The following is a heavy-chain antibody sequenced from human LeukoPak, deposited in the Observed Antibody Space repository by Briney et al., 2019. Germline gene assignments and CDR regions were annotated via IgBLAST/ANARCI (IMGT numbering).Heavy chain of an antibody. D-gene: IGHD1-26*01. V-gene: IGHV3-20*04. CDR2: THRSGGST. CDR3: ARVVSGSYYLDAFDI. J-gene: IGHJ3*02. CDR1: GFTLSSHW. Sequence: PGGSLRLSCAASGFTLSSHWMHWVRQAPGKGLEWVSGTHRSGGSTGYTDSVKGRFTISRDNAKNSLYLQMNSLRAEDTALYYCARVVSGSYYLDAFDIWGQGTMVTVSS.